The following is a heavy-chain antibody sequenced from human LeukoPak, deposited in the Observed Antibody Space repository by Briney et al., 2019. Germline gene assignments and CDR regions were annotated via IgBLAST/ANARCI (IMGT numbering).Heavy chain of an antibody. CDR3: AKHSTGGCGCYQH. Sequence: GRSLRLSCAASGFTFSGYGMHWVRHAPGKGLEGVAVISYDGSNYYYAHSVKGRFTISRDNSKNTLYLQMNSLRAEDTALYYCAKHSTGGCGCYQHWGQGTLVTVSS. CDR1: GFTFSGYG. CDR2: ISYDGSNY. J-gene: IGHJ1*01. V-gene: IGHV3-30*18. D-gene: IGHD2-15*01.